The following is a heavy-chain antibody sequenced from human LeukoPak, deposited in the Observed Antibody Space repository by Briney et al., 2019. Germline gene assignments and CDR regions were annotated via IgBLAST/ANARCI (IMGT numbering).Heavy chain of an antibody. CDR3: DLSSPDAFDI. Sequence: GASVKVSCKASGGTFSSYAISWVRQAPGQGLEWMGGIIPIFGTANYAQKFQGRVTITADESTSTAYMELSSLRSEDTAVYYCDLSSPDAFDIWGQGTMVTVSS. CDR2: IIPIFGTA. V-gene: IGHV1-69*13. CDR1: GGTFSSYA. J-gene: IGHJ3*02. D-gene: IGHD6-13*01.